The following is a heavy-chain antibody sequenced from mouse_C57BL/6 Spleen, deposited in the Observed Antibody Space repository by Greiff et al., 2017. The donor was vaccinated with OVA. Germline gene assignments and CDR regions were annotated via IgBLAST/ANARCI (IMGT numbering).Heavy chain of an antibody. CDR2: IHPNSGST. Sequence: VQLQQPGAELVKPGASVKLSCKASGYTFTSYWMHWVKQRPGQGLEWIGMIHPNSGSTNYNEKFKSKATLTVDKSSSTAYMQLSSLTSEDSAVYYCARSYDDYYLSYWGQGTLVTVSA. D-gene: IGHD2-3*01. CDR1: GYTFTSYW. J-gene: IGHJ3*01. CDR3: ARSYDDYYLSY. V-gene: IGHV1-64*01.